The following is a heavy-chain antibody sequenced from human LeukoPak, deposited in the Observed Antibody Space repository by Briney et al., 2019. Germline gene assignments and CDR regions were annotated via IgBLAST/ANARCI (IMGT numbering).Heavy chain of an antibody. Sequence: GSLRLSCTASGFTFGDYAMSWVRQAPGKGLEWVSAISGSGGSTYYADSVKGRFTISRDNSKNTLYLQMNSLRAEDTAVYYCAKDRGDYAPLYYFDYWGQGTLVTVSS. CDR3: AKDRGDYAPLYYFDY. CDR1: GFTFGDYA. V-gene: IGHV3-23*01. D-gene: IGHD2-2*01. CDR2: ISGSGGST. J-gene: IGHJ4*02.